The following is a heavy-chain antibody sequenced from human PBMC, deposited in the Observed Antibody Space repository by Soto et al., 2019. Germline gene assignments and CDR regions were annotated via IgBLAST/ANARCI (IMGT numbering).Heavy chain of an antibody. D-gene: IGHD7-27*01. Sequence: LRLSCAASGFTFSSYAMHWVRQAPGKGLEWVAVISYDGSNKYYADSVKGRFTISRDNSKNTLYLQMNSLRAEDTAVYYCASPSPKLGMGAFDIWGQGTMVTVSS. CDR2: ISYDGSNK. J-gene: IGHJ3*02. V-gene: IGHV3-30-3*01. CDR1: GFTFSSYA. CDR3: ASPSPKLGMGAFDI.